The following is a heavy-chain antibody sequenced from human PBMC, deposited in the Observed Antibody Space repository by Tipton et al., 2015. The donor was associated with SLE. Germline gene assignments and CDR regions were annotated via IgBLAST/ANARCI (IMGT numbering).Heavy chain of an antibody. CDR3: AKGGPFGDF. CDR2: IRYDGSNK. D-gene: IGHD3-3*01. V-gene: IGHV3-30*02. J-gene: IGHJ4*02. Sequence: SLRLSCAASGFTFSSYSMHWVRQAPGKGLEGVTFIRYDGSNKYYADSVRGRFTISRDNSKNMVYLQMNFLRPEDTAVYYCAKGGPFGDFWGQGTLVTVSS. CDR1: GFTFSSYS.